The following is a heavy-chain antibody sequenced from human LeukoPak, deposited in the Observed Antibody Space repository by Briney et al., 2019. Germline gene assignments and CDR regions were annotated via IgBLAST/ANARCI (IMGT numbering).Heavy chain of an antibody. CDR3: ARHTRFGDRTEEY. V-gene: IGHV4-59*01. J-gene: IGHJ4*02. Sequence: SETLSLTCTVSGGSISSYYWSWIRQPPGKGLEWIGYIYYSGSTNYNPSLKSRVTISVDTSKNQFSLKLSSVTAADTAVYYCARHTRFGDRTEEYWGQGTLVTVSS. D-gene: IGHD3-10*01. CDR1: GGSISSYY. CDR2: IYYSGST.